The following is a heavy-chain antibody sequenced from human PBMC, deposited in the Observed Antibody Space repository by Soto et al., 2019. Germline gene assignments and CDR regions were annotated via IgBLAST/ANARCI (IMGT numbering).Heavy chain of an antibody. CDR1: GGSISSYY. J-gene: IGHJ6*03. D-gene: IGHD3-10*01. Sequence: QVQLQESGPGLVKPSETLSLTCTVSGGSISSYYWSWIRQPPGKGLEWIGYIYYSGSTNYNPSLKSRVTLSVDTSKNQFSLKLSSVTAADTAVYYCARLYGASFVDYYYMDVWGKGTTVTVSS. CDR2: IYYSGST. CDR3: ARLYGASFVDYYYMDV. V-gene: IGHV4-59*08.